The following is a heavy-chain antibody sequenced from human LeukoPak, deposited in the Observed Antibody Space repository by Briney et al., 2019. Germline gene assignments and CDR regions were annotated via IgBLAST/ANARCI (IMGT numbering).Heavy chain of an antibody. D-gene: IGHD2-2*01. CDR3: ARDFCSSTSCYSYFDY. CDR1: GGSISSYY. V-gene: IGHV4-59*01. J-gene: IGHJ4*02. Sequence: SQTLSLTCAVSGGSISSYYWSWIRQPPGKGLEWIGYIYYSGSTNYNPSLKSRVTISVDTSKNQFSLKLSSVTAADTAVHYCARDFCSSTSCYSYFDYWGQGTLVTVSS. CDR2: IYYSGST.